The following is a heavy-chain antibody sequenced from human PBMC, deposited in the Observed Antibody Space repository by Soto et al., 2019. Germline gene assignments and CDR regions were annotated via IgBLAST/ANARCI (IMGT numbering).Heavy chain of an antibody. CDR3: ARGPITQTSFIDH. CDR2: INHSGST. D-gene: IGHD1-20*01. CDR1: GGSFSGYY. V-gene: IGHV4-34*01. J-gene: IGHJ4*02. Sequence: SETLSLTCAVYGGSFSGYYWSWIRQPPGKGLEWIGEINHSGSTNYNPSLKSRVTISVDTSKDTLYLQMHSLRSDDTAVYFCARGPITQTSFIDHWGQGTLVTVSS.